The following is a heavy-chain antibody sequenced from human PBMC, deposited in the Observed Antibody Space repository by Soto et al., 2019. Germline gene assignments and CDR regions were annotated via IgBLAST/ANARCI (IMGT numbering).Heavy chain of an antibody. CDR3: ALGDYGYYFDY. D-gene: IGHD4-17*01. CDR1: GFTFSSYA. CDR2: ISGSGGST. Sequence: EVQLLESGGGLVQPGGSLRLSCAASGFTFSSYAMSWVRQAPGKGLEWVSAISGSGGSTYYADSVKGRFTISRDNSKNPLYLQRNSLRAEDTAVYYCALGDYGYYFDYWGQGTLVTVSS. J-gene: IGHJ4*02. V-gene: IGHV3-23*01.